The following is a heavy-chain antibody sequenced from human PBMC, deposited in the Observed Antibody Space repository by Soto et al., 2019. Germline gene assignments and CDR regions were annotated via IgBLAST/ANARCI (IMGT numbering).Heavy chain of an antibody. V-gene: IGHV2-5*02. D-gene: IGHD1-1*01. CDR1: GFSLSTTGVG. CDR2: IYWDDDR. J-gene: IGHJ4*02. CDR3: AHRQSGPGWNEEVFDY. Sequence: QITLMESGPTLVKPTQPLTVTCTFSGFSLSTTGVGVGWFRQPPGQTLEWLAVIYWDDDRRYSPALKSGFTISKDTSRNQVVLTQTNVAPVDTGTYFCAHRQSGPGWNEEVFDYWGQGAPVTVSS.